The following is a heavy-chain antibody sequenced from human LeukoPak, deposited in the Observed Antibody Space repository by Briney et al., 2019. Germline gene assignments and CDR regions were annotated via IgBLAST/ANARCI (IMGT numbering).Heavy chain of an antibody. V-gene: IGHV4-34*01. D-gene: IGHD2-2*01. CDR2: INHSGST. Sequence: SETLSLTCAVYGGSFSGYYWSWIRQPPGKGLEWIGEINHSGSTNYNPSLKSRVTISVDTSKHQFSLKLSSVTAADTAVYYCAREFCSSTSCYLDYWGQGTLVTVSS. CDR3: AREFCSSTSCYLDY. CDR1: GGSFSGYY. J-gene: IGHJ4*02.